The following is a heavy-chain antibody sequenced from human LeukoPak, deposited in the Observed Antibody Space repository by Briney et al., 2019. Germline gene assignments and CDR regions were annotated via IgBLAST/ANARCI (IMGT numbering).Heavy chain of an antibody. CDR3: ARDLAGYSYGSYYYYYGMDV. Sequence: SGGSLRLSCAASGFTFSSYSMNWVRQGPGKGLEWVSSISSRSSYIYYADSVKGRFTISRDNAKNSLYLQMNSLRAEDTAVYYCARDLAGYSYGSYYYYYGMDVWGQGTTVTVSS. CDR2: ISSRSSYI. V-gene: IGHV3-21*01. CDR1: GFTFSSYS. D-gene: IGHD5-18*01. J-gene: IGHJ6*02.